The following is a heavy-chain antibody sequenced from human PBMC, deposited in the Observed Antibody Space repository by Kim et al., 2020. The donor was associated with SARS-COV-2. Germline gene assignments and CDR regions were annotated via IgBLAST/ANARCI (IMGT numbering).Heavy chain of an antibody. V-gene: IGHV1-2*06. CDR2: INPISGAT. CDR1: GYTFSDYY. J-gene: IGHJ6*02. Sequence: ASVKVSCKAFGYTFSDYYLHWVRQAPGQGLEWMGRINPISGATNYAQKFQGRVSMTRDTSLNTAYLELSGLGSGDTAIFFCARINAAAWDYGLDGWGHG. CDR3: ARINAAAWDYGLDG. D-gene: IGHD6-25*01.